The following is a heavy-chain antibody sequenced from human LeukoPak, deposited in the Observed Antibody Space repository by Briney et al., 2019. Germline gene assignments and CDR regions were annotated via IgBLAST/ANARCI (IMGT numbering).Heavy chain of an antibody. J-gene: IGHJ6*02. CDR3: ARGFGGSSGSSDYYGMDV. V-gene: IGHV1-69*04. CDR2: IIPSLDIV. Sequence: ASVKVSCKASGATFNNYVITWVRQAPGQGLEWMAMIIPSLDIVNYAQTFQDRLTITADKSTSTAYMELRRLRSEDTAVYYCARGFGGSSGSSDYYGMDVWGQGTTVTVSS. CDR1: GATFNNYV. D-gene: IGHD6-19*01.